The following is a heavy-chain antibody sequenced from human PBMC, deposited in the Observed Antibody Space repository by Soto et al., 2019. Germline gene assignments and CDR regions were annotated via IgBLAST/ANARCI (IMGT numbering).Heavy chain of an antibody. Sequence: GGSLRLSCAASGFTFSTYSMNWVRQAPGKGLEWVSYISSSSSTIHYADSVKGRFTISRDNSDNTLYLQMNSLRAEDTAVYYCARELDTTGSILRYWGQGTLVTVSS. V-gene: IGHV3-48*01. J-gene: IGHJ4*02. CDR3: ARELDTTGSILRY. D-gene: IGHD2-21*01. CDR1: GFTFSTYS. CDR2: ISSSSSTI.